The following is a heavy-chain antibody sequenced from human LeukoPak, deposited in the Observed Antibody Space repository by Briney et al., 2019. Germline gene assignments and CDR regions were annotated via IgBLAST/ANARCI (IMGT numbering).Heavy chain of an antibody. CDR1: GFPFARYY. V-gene: IGHV1-46*04. Sequence: GASVKVSCKAYGFPFARYYMHWVRQAPGQGLEWMGIINPGGDSTSYAQKLQGRVTMTRDTSTSTVYMELSSLRSEDTAVYYCARGSDGGHSNFDHWGQGTLVTVSS. CDR2: INPGGDST. J-gene: IGHJ4*02. CDR3: ARGSDGGHSNFDH. D-gene: IGHD4-23*01.